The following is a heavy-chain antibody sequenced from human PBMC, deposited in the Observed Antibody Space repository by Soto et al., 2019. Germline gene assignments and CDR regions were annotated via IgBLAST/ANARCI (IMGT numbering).Heavy chain of an antibody. CDR1: GYTFTSYD. CDR3: ARFSSTVTTFVNAFDI. CDR2: INPSGGST. D-gene: IGHD4-4*01. Sequence: ASVKVSCKASGYTFTSYDMHWVRQAPGQGLEWMGIINPSGGSTSYAQKFQGRVTMTRDTSTSTVYMELSSLRSEDTAVYYCARFSSTVTTFVNAFDIWGQGTMVTV. V-gene: IGHV1-46*01. J-gene: IGHJ3*02.